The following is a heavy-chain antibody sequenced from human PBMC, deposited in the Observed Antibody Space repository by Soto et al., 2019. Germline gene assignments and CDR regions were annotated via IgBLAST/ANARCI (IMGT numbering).Heavy chain of an antibody. V-gene: IGHV3-30*19. CDR2: TSYDGSDK. Sequence: ESGGGVVQPGTSLRVSCVGSGSTFRSYVIHWVRQAPGKGLEWVALTSYDGSDKYYDDSVRGRFTISRDNSRNTVDLQMDSLRLEDTALYYCARWGTTGGLDVWGQGTLVSVSS. CDR1: GSTFRSYV. D-gene: IGHD3-16*01. J-gene: IGHJ1*01. CDR3: ARWGTTGGLDV.